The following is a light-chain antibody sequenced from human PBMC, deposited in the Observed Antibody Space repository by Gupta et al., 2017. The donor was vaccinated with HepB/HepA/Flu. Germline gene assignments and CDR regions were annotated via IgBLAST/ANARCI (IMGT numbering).Light chain of an antibody. Sequence: QSVLTQPPSVSAAPGQKVTISCSGSNSNIGNKYVSWYQQLPGTAPKLLIYDNDLRPSGISDRFSASKSGTSATLGITGLQTGDEADYYCGTWDGSLSAWVFGGGTKLTVL. CDR3: GTWDGSLSAWV. CDR1: NSNIGNKY. CDR2: DND. J-gene: IGLJ3*02. V-gene: IGLV1-51*01.